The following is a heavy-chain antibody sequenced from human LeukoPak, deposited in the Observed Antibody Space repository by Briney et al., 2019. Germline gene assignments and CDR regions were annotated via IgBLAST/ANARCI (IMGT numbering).Heavy chain of an antibody. CDR2: LDPKNGDT. V-gene: IGHV1-2*02. CDR1: GYSFTAYY. D-gene: IGHD3-10*01. Sequence: ASVKVSCKASGYSFTAYYIHWVRQAPGQGLEWMGWLDPKNGDTHFAETFQGRVTMTRDTSISSAYLEVTDLTSDDTAVYYCARGFTMVRGVMPNYYYGMGVWGQGTTVTVSS. CDR3: ARGFTMVRGVMPNYYYGMGV. J-gene: IGHJ6*02.